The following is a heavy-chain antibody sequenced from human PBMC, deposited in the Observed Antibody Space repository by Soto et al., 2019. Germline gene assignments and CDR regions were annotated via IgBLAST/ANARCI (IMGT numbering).Heavy chain of an antibody. Sequence: GGSLRLSCAASGFTFSSYAMSWVRQAPGKGLEWVSAISGSGGSTYYADSVKGRFTISRDNSKNTLYLQMNSLRAEDTAVYYCARDSCSSTSCYLGYYYYGMDVWGQGTTVTVSS. CDR3: ARDSCSSTSCYLGYYYYGMDV. V-gene: IGHV3-23*01. J-gene: IGHJ6*02. CDR1: GFTFSSYA. CDR2: ISGSGGST. D-gene: IGHD2-2*01.